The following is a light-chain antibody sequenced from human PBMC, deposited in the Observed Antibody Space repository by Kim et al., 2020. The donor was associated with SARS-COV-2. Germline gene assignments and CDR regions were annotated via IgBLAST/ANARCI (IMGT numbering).Light chain of an antibody. CDR1: SSDVGGYTY. CDR3: CSYVGSYSYV. V-gene: IGLV2-11*01. Sequence: QSALTQPRPVSGSPGQSVAISCAGTSSDVGGYTYVSWYQQHPDKAPKLIIYDVAKRPSGVPDRFSGSKSGNTASLTISGLQAEDEADYYCCSYVGSYSYVLGTGTKVTVL. CDR2: DVA. J-gene: IGLJ1*01.